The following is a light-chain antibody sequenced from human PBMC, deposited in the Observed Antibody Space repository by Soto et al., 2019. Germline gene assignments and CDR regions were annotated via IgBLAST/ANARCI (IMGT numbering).Light chain of an antibody. CDR1: QGISSW. CDR2: AAS. CDR3: QQANTFPFA. V-gene: IGKV1D-12*01. Sequence: DIQMTQSPSSVSASVGDRVTMTCRASQGISSWLAWYQQKPGKAPKLLIYAASSLQSGVPSGFSGSGSVTYFTLTISSLQPEDLATCYSQQANTFPFAFGPGTKVDIK. J-gene: IGKJ3*01.